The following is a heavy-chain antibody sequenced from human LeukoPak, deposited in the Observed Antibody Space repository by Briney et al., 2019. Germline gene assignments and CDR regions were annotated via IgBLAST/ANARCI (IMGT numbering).Heavy chain of an antibody. CDR2: IYHSGST. CDR3: ARVSSGHDAFDI. J-gene: IGHJ3*02. V-gene: IGHV4-4*02. CDR1: GGSISSSNW. Sequence: PSETLSLTCAVPGGSISSSNWWSWVRQPPGKGLEWIGSIYHSGSTYYNPSLKSRVTISVDTSKNQFSLNLSSVTAADTAVYYCARVSSGHDAFDIWGQGTMVTVSS. D-gene: IGHD6-19*01.